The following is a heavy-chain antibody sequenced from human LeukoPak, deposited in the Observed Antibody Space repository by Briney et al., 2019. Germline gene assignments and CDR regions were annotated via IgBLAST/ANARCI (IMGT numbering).Heavy chain of an antibody. CDR1: GFTFRNYG. Sequence: GGSLRLSCAVYGFTFRNYGMHCVRQAPGKGLEWVAVISYDESDKYYGDSVKVRFTISRDNSKNTLFLQMNSLRAEDTAVYFCAKDFRRADYYDSSGYYRMIDYWGQGTLVTVSS. V-gene: IGHV3-30*18. J-gene: IGHJ4*02. CDR3: AKDFRRADYYDSSGYYRMIDY. CDR2: ISYDESDK. D-gene: IGHD3-22*01.